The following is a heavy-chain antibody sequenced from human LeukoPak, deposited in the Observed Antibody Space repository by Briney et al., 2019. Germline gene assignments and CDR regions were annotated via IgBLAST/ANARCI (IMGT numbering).Heavy chain of an antibody. CDR3: ARAGNIAARRSPSDY. V-gene: IGHV4-34*01. Sequence: SETLSLTCAVYGGSFSGYYWSWIRQPPGKGLEWIGEINHSGSTNYNPSLKSRVTISVDTSKNQFSLKLSSVTAADTAVYYCARAGNIAARRSPSDYWGQGTLVTVSS. J-gene: IGHJ4*02. CDR2: INHSGST. CDR1: GGSFSGYY. D-gene: IGHD6-6*01.